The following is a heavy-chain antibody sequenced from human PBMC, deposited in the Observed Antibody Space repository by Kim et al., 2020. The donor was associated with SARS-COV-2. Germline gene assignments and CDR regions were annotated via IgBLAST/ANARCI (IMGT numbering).Heavy chain of an antibody. J-gene: IGHJ6*01. V-gene: IGHV4-34*01. Sequence: SETLSLTCAVYGGSFSGYYWSWIRQPPGKGLEWIGEINHSGSTNYNPSLKSRVTISVDTSKNQFSLKLSSVTAADTAVYYCARGVGYVGSGFYYYYGMDV. CDR2: INHSGST. CDR1: GGSFSGYY. CDR3: ARGVGYVGSGFYYYYGMDV. D-gene: IGHD3-10*01.